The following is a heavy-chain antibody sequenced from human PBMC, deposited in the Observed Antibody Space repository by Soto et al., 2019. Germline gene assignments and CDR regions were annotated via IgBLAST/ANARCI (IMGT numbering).Heavy chain of an antibody. Sequence: SETLSLTCTVSGGSISSSSYYWGWIRQPPGKGLEWIGSIYYSGSTYYNPSLKSRVTISVDTSKNQFSLKLSSVTAADTAVYYCARGELGYCSGGSCYVWFDPWGQGTLVTVS. CDR2: IYYSGST. D-gene: IGHD2-15*01. CDR3: ARGELGYCSGGSCYVWFDP. V-gene: IGHV4-39*01. CDR1: GGSISSSSYY. J-gene: IGHJ5*02.